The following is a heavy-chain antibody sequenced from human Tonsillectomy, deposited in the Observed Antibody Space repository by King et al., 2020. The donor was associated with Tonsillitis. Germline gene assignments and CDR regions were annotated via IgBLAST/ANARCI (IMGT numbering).Heavy chain of an antibody. V-gene: IGHV1-24*01. CDR1: GYTLIELS. CDR2: FDPEDGET. Sequence: QLVQSGAEVKKPGASVKVSCKVSGYTLIELSMHWVRQAPGKGLEWMGGFDPEDGETIYAQKFQGRVTMTEDTSTDTAYMELSSLRSDDTAVYYWATAPGGKWLRWRGYGYWGQGTLVTVSS. D-gene: IGHD5-12*01. CDR3: ATAPGGKWLRWRGYGY. J-gene: IGHJ4*02.